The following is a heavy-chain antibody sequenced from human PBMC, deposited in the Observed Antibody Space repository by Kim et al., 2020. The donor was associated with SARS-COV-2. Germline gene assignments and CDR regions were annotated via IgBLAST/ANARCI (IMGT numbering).Heavy chain of an antibody. D-gene: IGHD3-10*01. CDR3: ARGRQLWRARGPANWFEP. J-gene: IGHJ5*02. V-gene: IGHV4-34*01. CDR2: INHSGST. CDR1: GGSFSGYY. Sequence: SETLSLTCAVYGGSFSGYYWSWIRQPPGKGLEWIGEINHSGSTNYNPSLKSRVTISVDTSKNQFSLKLSSVTAADTAVYYCARGRQLWRARGPANWFEPWGQGTLLTVSS.